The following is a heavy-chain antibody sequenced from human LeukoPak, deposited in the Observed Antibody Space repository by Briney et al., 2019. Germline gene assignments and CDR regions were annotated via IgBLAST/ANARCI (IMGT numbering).Heavy chain of an antibody. CDR1: GYTFTDYY. Sequence: GASVKVSCKVSGYTFTDYYMHWVQQAPGKGLEWMGLVDPEDGETIYAEKFQGRVTITADTSRDTAYMELSSLRSEDTAVYYCATAGGWELPFDYWGQGTLVTVSS. CDR2: VDPEDGET. J-gene: IGHJ4*02. D-gene: IGHD1-26*01. V-gene: IGHV1-69-2*01. CDR3: ATAGGWELPFDY.